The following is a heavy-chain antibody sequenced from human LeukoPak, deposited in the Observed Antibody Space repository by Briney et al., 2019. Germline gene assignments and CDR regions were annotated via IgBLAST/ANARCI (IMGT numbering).Heavy chain of an antibody. Sequence: PGGSLRLSCAASGFTFSTYWMSWVRLAPGKGLDWVANIKQDGSEKYYVDSVKGRFTISRDNTKNSLYLQMNSLRAEDTAVYYCARGSSSRLYWGQGTLFTVSS. V-gene: IGHV3-7*03. CDR1: GFTFSTYW. CDR2: IKQDGSEK. J-gene: IGHJ4*02. CDR3: ARGSSSRLY. D-gene: IGHD2-2*01.